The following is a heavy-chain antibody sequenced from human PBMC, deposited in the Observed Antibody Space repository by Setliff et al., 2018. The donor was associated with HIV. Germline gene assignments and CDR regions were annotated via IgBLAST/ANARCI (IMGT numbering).Heavy chain of an antibody. D-gene: IGHD2-2*01. CDR2: VSSSAKTI. V-gene: IGHV3-48*03. CDR3: ARRAYCSSTTCFDN. J-gene: IGHJ4*02. Sequence: GGSLRLSCTASGFTFSSYEMNWVRQAPGKGLEWVSYVSSSAKTIYYVDSVKGRFTISRDNAQNSLYLQMNSLRAEDTAVYYCARRAYCSSTTCFDNWGQGTLVTVSS. CDR1: GFTFSSYE.